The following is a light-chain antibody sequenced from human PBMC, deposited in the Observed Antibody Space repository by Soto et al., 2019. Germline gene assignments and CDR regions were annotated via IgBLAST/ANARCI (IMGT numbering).Light chain of an antibody. CDR3: QSYGSSRT. Sequence: EIVMTQSPATLSVSPGERATLSCRASQSISSNLAWYQQKPGQAPRLLIYDASTRATGIPDRFSGSGSGTDFTLSISRLEPEDFAVYYCQSYGSSRTFGHGTKVDI. CDR2: DAS. J-gene: IGKJ1*01. CDR1: QSISSN. V-gene: IGKV3D-15*01.